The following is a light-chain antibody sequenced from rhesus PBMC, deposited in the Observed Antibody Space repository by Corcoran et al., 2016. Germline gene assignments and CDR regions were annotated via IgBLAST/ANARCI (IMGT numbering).Light chain of an antibody. V-gene: IGLV1-64*01. Sequence: QSVLTQPPSVSGAPGQKVTISCTGSSSNIGGYDVHWYQQLPGTAPKLLIYDNNKRPSGISARFSGSKSGTSASLAITGLQTEDEADYYCQSYDSSLNAYIFGAGTRLTVL. CDR2: DNN. CDR1: SSNIGGYD. J-gene: IGLJ1*01. CDR3: QSYDSSLNAYI.